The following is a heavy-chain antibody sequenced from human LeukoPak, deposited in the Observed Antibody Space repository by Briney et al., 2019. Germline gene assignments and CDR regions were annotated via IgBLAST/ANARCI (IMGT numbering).Heavy chain of an antibody. CDR3: ARDGRLRYFDWLSANAFDI. J-gene: IGHJ3*02. V-gene: IGHV3-23*01. Sequence: GGSLRLSCAASGFTFSSYAMSWVRQAPGKGLEWVSAISGSGGSTYYADSVKGRFTISRDNAKNSLYLQMNSLRAEDTAVYYCARDGRLRYFDWLSANAFDIWGQGTMVTVSS. CDR1: GFTFSSYA. CDR2: ISGSGGST. D-gene: IGHD3-9*01.